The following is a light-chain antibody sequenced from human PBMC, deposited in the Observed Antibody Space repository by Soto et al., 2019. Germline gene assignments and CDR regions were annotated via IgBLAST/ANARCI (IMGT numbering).Light chain of an antibody. CDR2: AAS. CDR1: QSISSY. V-gene: IGKV1-39*01. J-gene: IGKJ5*01. Sequence: DIQMTQSPSSLSASVGDRVNITCRASQSISSYLNWYQQKPGKAPKLLIYAASSLQSGDPSRFSGSGSGTDFTLTISSLQPEDFAPYYCQQRYSTPPVTFGQGTCLEIK. CDR3: QQRYSTPPVT.